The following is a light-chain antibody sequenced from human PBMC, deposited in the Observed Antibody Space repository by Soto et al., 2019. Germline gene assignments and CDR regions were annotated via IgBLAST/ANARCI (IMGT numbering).Light chain of an antibody. CDR2: GAS. CDR3: QLYASPPFT. Sequence: LSPGAVSLSPRERATLTCRASQSINSNYLAWFQQKPGQSPRLLIYGASSRPTGIPDRFSGSGSGTDFTLAISRLEPEDSTLYYCQLYASPPFTFGGGAKVDIK. CDR1: QSINSNY. J-gene: IGKJ4*01. V-gene: IGKV3-20*01.